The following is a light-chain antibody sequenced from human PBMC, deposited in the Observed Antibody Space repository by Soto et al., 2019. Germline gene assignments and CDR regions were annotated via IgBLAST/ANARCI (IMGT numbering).Light chain of an antibody. V-gene: IGKV1-39*01. Sequence: DIQMTQSPSSLSASVGDRVTITCRASQSVSIYLNWYQQKPGKATKLLIYTTSSLQSEVPSRFSGSGSGTDFTLTISSLQPEDFATYYCKQSYTTPPAFGQGTKVEVK. J-gene: IGKJ1*01. CDR2: TTS. CDR3: KQSYTTPPA. CDR1: QSVSIY.